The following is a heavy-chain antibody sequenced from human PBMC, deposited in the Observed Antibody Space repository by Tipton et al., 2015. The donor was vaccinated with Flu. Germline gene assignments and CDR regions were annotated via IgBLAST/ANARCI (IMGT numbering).Heavy chain of an antibody. D-gene: IGHD5-12*01. V-gene: IGHV3-11*01. CDR1: GFTFSDYY. CDR3: AIAVRYDLDAFDI. J-gene: IGHJ3*02. Sequence: SLRLYCAASGFTFSDYYMSWIRQAPGKGLEWVSYISSSGSTIYYADSVKGRFTISRDNAKNSLYLQMNSLRAEDTAVYYCAIAVRYDLDAFDIWGQGTMVTVSS. CDR2: ISSSGSTI.